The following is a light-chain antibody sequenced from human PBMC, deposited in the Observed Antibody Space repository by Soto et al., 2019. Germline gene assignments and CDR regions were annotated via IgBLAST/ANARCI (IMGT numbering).Light chain of an antibody. CDR3: QHRHSYPIT. J-gene: IGKJ5*01. CDR2: TAS. V-gene: IGKV1-9*01. CDR1: QSISSF. Sequence: DIQLTQSPSFLSASVGDRVTITCRASQSISSFLAWYQQKPGKAPNLLIHTASTLQSGVPSRFSGSGSGTEFTLTISSLQPEDFSTYYCQHRHSYPITFGQGTRLEIK.